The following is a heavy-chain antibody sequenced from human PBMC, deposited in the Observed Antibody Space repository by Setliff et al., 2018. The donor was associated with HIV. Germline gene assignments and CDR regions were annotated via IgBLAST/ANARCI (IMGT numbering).Heavy chain of an antibody. CDR2: IYYSGST. J-gene: IGHJ3*02. CDR3: ARDLRWYDSSGSHDAFDI. D-gene: IGHD3-22*01. CDR1: GGSISTSNW. Sequence: SETLSLTCTVSGGSISTSNWWGWIRQTPGKGLEWIGYIYYSGSTNYNPSLKSRVTMSLDTSKNQFSLKLNSVTALDTAVYYCARDLRWYDSSGSHDAFDIWGQGTMVTVSS. V-gene: IGHV4-28*06.